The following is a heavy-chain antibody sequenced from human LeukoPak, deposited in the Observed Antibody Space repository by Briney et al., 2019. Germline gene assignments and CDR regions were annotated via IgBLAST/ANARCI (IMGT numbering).Heavy chain of an antibody. CDR2: IAYDGSNE. CDR1: GFTFSSYA. CDR3: ARDSYGMDV. J-gene: IGHJ6*04. V-gene: IGHV3-30*04. Sequence: GGSLRLSCAASGFTFSSYAMHWVRQAPGKGLEWVAVIAYDGSNEFYADPVKGRSTISRDSSKNTLYLQMNSLRAEDTAVYYCARDSYGMDVWGKGTTVTVSS.